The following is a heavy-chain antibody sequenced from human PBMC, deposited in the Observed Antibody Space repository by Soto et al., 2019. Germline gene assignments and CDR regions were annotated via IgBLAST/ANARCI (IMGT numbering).Heavy chain of an antibody. CDR3: AKAGDVVVTYFDS. CDR1: WFTFKTYD. D-gene: IGHD2-21*01. J-gene: IGHJ5*01. V-gene: IGHV3-23*01. CDR2: ISGSGVNT. Sequence: PGGSVRLSCASSWFTFKTYDMNWVRQAQGKGLEWVSTISGSGVNTFYADSVKGRFTISRDNSKNMLYLQMNGLRVEDTALYYCAKAGDVVVTYFDSWGQGSLVTVSS.